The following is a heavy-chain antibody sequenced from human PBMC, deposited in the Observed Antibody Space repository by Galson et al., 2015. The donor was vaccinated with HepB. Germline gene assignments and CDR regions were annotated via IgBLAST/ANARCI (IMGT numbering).Heavy chain of an antibody. V-gene: IGHV3-53*01. Sequence: SLRLSCAASGFTVSSNYMSWVRQAPGKGLEWVSVIYSGGSTYYADSVKGRFTISRDNSKNTLYLQMNSLRAEDTAVYYCAREGLSGYSIPDAFDIWGQGTMVTVSS. CDR3: AREGLSGYSIPDAFDI. D-gene: IGHD5-12*01. CDR2: IYSGGST. CDR1: GFTVSSNY. J-gene: IGHJ3*02.